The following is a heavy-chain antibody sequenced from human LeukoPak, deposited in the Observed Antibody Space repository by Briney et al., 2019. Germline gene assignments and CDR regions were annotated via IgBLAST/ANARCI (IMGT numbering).Heavy chain of an antibody. CDR2: VYSGGST. J-gene: IGHJ4*02. CDR1: GFSVSPNY. CDR3: ATDQMYYYGSRSYSPFNH. V-gene: IGHV3-53*01. D-gene: IGHD3-10*01. Sequence: GGSLRLSCAASGFSVSPNYMSWLRQAPGKGLEWVSVVYSGGSTNYADSVKGRFTTSRDNSKNTLYLQMNSLRAEDTAVYYCATDQMYYYGSRSYSPFNHWGQGTLVTVSS.